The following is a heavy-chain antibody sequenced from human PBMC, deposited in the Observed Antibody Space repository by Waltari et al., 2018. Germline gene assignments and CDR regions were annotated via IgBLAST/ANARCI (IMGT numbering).Heavy chain of an antibody. CDR1: GFTVYTNY. D-gene: IGHD3-3*01. CDR3: ATRHGSEWPTLDS. V-gene: IGHV3-53*01. CDR2: IYSGGST. J-gene: IGHJ4*02. Sequence: DVQVVESGGGLIQPGGSLRLSCTASGFTVYTNYMSWVRQTPGKGLEWVSVIYSGGSTEFADSVKGRFTISRDKSKNTLYLQMNSLRADDTAVYYCATRHGSEWPTLDSWGQGTLVTVSS.